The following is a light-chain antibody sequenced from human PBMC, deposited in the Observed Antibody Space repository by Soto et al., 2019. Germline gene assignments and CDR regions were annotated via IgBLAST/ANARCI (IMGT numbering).Light chain of an antibody. V-gene: IGLV1-40*01. CDR3: QSYDSSLSGVV. Sequence: QSVLTQPPSVSGAPGQRVTISCTGSSSNIGAGYDVHWYQQLPGTAPKLLIYCNSNRPSGVPDRFSGSKSGTAASLAITGLQAEDEADYDCQSYDSSLSGVVFGGGTQLTVL. CDR1: SSNIGAGYD. CDR2: CNS. J-gene: IGLJ2*01.